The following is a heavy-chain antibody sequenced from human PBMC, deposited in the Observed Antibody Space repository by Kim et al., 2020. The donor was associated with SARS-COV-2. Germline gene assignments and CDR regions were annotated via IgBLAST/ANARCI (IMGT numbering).Heavy chain of an antibody. Sequence: GGSLRLSCAVSGFSFSIYAMSWVRQAPGKGPEWVSGISDGGGSTYYTDSVKGRFTVSRDNSQNTLYLQMTNVRAEDTAVYFCVKAVSSHGYYGSGGGSPSWGQGTLVTVHS. CDR3: VKAVSSHGYYGSGGGSPS. J-gene: IGHJ5*02. D-gene: IGHD3-10*01. CDR2: ISDGGGST. V-gene: IGHV3-23*01. CDR1: GFSFSIYA.